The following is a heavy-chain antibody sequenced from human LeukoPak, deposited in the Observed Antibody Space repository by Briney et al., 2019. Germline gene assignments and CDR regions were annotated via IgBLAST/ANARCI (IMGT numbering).Heavy chain of an antibody. D-gene: IGHD5-18*01. Sequence: GASVKVSCKVSGYTLTELSMHWVRQAPGKGLEWMGGFDPEDGETIYAQKFQGRVTMTEDTSTDTAYMELSSLRSEDTAVYYYATIYSYGSSGAFDIWGQGTMVTVSS. CDR2: FDPEDGET. J-gene: IGHJ3*02. CDR3: ATIYSYGSSGAFDI. CDR1: GYTLTELS. V-gene: IGHV1-24*01.